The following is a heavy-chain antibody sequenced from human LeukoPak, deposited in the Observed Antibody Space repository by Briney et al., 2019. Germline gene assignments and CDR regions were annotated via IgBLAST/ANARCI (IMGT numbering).Heavy chain of an antibody. Sequence: GGSLRLSCAASGFTFSSYSMNWVRQAPGKGLEWVSSISSSSSYIYYADSVKGRFTISRDNAKNSLYLQMNSLSAEDTAVYYCAKVECSSPSCFYWRGTFDLWGQGTMVTVSS. J-gene: IGHJ3*01. CDR3: AKVECSSPSCFYWRGTFDL. V-gene: IGHV3-21*04. D-gene: IGHD2-2*01. CDR2: ISSSSSYI. CDR1: GFTFSSYS.